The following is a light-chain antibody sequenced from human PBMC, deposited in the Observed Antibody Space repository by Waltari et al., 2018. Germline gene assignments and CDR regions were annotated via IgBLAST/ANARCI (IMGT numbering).Light chain of an antibody. J-gene: IGKJ3*01. CDR1: QSISSY. CDR2: AAS. Sequence: DIQMTQSPSSLSASVGDRVTITCRASQSISSYLNWYQQKPGKAPKLLIYAASSLQSGVPSRFSGSGSETDVTLTISSRQPEDFATYYCQQSYSTLPLFTFGPGTKVDIK. V-gene: IGKV1-39*01. CDR3: QQSYSTLPLFT.